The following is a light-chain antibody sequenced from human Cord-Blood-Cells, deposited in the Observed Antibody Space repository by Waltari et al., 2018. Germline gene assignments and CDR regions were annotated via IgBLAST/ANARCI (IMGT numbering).Light chain of an antibody. CDR3: QAWDSSTHVV. V-gene: IGLV3-1*01. CDR1: KLGDKY. Sequence: SYELTQPPSVSVSPGQTASLPCSGDKLGDKYACWYQQKPGQSPVLVIYQDSKRPSGIPERFSGSNSGNTATLTISGTQAMDEADYYCQAWDSSTHVVFGGGTKLTVL. J-gene: IGLJ2*01. CDR2: QDS.